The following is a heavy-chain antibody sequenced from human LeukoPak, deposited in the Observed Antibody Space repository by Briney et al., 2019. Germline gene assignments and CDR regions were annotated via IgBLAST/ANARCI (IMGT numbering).Heavy chain of an antibody. Sequence: ASVKVSCKASGYTFTGYYMHWVRQAPGQGLEWMGWINPNSGGTNYAQKFQGRVTMTRDTSISTAYMELSRLRSDDTAVYYCAKGGQYVLHYDSSGYPPRGHWGQGTLVTVSS. D-gene: IGHD3-22*01. V-gene: IGHV1-2*02. J-gene: IGHJ4*02. CDR2: INPNSGGT. CDR3: AKGGQYVLHYDSSGYPPRGH. CDR1: GYTFTGYY.